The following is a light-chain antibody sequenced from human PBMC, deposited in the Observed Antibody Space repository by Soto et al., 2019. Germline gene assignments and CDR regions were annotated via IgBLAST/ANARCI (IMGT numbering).Light chain of an antibody. CDR2: GAS. CDR3: QQFNSWPLT. V-gene: IGKV3-15*01. CDR1: QSVFSN. Sequence: EIVMTQSPVTLSVSPGERVTLSCRASQSVFSNLAWYQQRPGQAPRLLIYGASNRATGIPARFSGSGSGTEFTLTISSLQSEDFAVYYCQQFNSWPLTFGQGTKVEIK. J-gene: IGKJ1*01.